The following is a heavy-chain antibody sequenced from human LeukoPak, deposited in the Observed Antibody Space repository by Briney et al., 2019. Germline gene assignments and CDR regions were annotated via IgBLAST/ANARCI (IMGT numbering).Heavy chain of an antibody. CDR3: ARNDWARTYYDILTGYSPYYFDY. Sequence: SETLSLTCTVSGGSISSSSYYWGWIRQPPGKGLEWIGSIYYSGSTYYNPSLKSRVTISVDTSKNQFSLKLSSVTAADTAVYYCARNDWARTYYDILTGYSPYYFDYWGQGTLVTVSS. CDR1: GGSISSSSYY. V-gene: IGHV4-39*01. D-gene: IGHD3-9*01. J-gene: IGHJ4*02. CDR2: IYYSGST.